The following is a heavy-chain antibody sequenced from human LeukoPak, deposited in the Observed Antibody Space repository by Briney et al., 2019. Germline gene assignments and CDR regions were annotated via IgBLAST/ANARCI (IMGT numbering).Heavy chain of an antibody. V-gene: IGHV3-23*01. CDR1: GFTFSSYV. CDR2: ISGSGGST. Sequence: GGSLRLSCAASGFTFSSYVMSWVRQAPGKGLEWVSPISGSGGSTYYADSVKGRFTISRDNSKNTLYLQMNSLRAEDTAVYYCAKKPVDGIVVVPGATYYFDYWGQGTLVTVSS. J-gene: IGHJ4*02. CDR3: AKKPVDGIVVVPGATYYFDY. D-gene: IGHD3-22*01.